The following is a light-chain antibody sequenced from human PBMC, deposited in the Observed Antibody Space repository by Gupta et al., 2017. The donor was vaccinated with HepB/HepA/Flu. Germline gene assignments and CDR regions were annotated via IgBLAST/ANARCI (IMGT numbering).Light chain of an antibody. V-gene: IGKV3-15*01. CDR3: QQYNNWPRT. CDR1: QSVSSN. Sequence: EVVMTQSPATLSVSPGNRATLACRASQSVSSNLAWYQQKPGQAPKLLIYGASTRATGIPTRFNGSGSGTEFTLTVSSLQSEDFAVFYCQQYNNWPRTFGQGTKVEIK. CDR2: GAS. J-gene: IGKJ1*01.